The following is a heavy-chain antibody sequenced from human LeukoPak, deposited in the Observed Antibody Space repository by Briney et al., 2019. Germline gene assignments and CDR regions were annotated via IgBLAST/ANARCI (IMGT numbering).Heavy chain of an antibody. D-gene: IGHD3-10*01. CDR3: AKDLLLWFGELFDY. CDR2: INWNGGST. J-gene: IGHJ4*02. V-gene: IGHV3-20*04. Sequence: GGSLRLSCAASGFTFDDYGMSWVRQAPGKGLEWVSGINWNGGSTGYADSVKGRFTISRDNSKNTLYLQMNSLRAEDTAVYYCAKDLLLWFGELFDYWGQGTLVTVSS. CDR1: GFTFDDYG.